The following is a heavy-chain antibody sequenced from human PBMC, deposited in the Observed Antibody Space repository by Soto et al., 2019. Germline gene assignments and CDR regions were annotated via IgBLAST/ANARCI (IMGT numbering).Heavy chain of an antibody. CDR2: ISSNSAYI. V-gene: IGHV3-21*01. Sequence: GGSLRLSCAASGFTFRSFTMNWVRQAPGKGLEWVSTISSNSAYIYYTDALRGRFTISRDNAKNSLHLQMNSLRAEDTAVYYCARESEDLTSNFDYWGQGTLVTVSS. CDR1: GFTFRSFT. CDR3: ARESEDLTSNFDY. J-gene: IGHJ4*02.